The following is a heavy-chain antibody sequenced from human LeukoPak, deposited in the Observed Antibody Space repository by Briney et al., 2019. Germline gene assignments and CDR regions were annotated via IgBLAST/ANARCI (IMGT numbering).Heavy chain of an antibody. Sequence: KPSQTLSLTCTVSGGSISSGGYYWSWIRQPPGKGLEWIGYIYHSGSTYYNPSLKSRVTISVDRSKNQFSLKLSSVTAADTAVYYCARDVVVVPAATDWYFDLWGRGTLVTVSS. D-gene: IGHD2-2*01. CDR1: GGSISSGGYY. CDR3: ARDVVVVPAATDWYFDL. V-gene: IGHV4-30-2*01. CDR2: IYHSGST. J-gene: IGHJ2*01.